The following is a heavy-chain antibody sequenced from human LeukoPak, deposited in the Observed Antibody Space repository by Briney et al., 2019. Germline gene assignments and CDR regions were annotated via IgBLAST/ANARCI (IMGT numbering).Heavy chain of an antibody. D-gene: IGHD2-15*01. CDR3: AKEGRWLCSGGSCYGFDY. Sequence: GRSLRLSCAASGFTFSSYGMHWGRQAPGKGLEWVAVISYDGSNKYYADSVKGRFTISRDNSKNTLYLQMNSLRAEDTAVYYCAKEGRWLCSGGSCYGFDYWGQGTLVTVSS. CDR1: GFTFSSYG. CDR2: ISYDGSNK. V-gene: IGHV3-30*18. J-gene: IGHJ4*02.